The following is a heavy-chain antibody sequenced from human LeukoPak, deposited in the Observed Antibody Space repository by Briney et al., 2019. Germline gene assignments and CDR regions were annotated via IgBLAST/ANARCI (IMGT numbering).Heavy chain of an antibody. V-gene: IGHV3-21*01. Sequence: PGGSLRLSCAASGFTFSSYSMDWVRQAPGKGLEWVSSISSSSSCIYYADLVKGRFTISRDNAKNSLYLQMNSLRAEDTAVYYCASDVDTAMVGANYWGQGTLVTVSS. J-gene: IGHJ4*02. CDR3: ASDVDTAMVGANY. CDR2: ISSSSSCI. CDR1: GFTFSSYS. D-gene: IGHD5-18*01.